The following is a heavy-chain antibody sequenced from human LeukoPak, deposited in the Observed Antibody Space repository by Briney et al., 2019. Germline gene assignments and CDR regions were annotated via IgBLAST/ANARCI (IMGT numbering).Heavy chain of an antibody. V-gene: IGHV3-53*01. CDR2: IHGGGTT. D-gene: IGHD6-19*01. CDR3: AREGGSGWTNNWFDP. Sequence: GGSLRLSCAASGFTVSSNYMIWVRQAPGKGLEWVSLIHGGGTTYYADSVKGRFTISSDSSKNTVYLEMNSLRAEDTAVYYCAREGGSGWTNNWFDPWGQGTLVTVSS. J-gene: IGHJ5*02. CDR1: GFTVSSNY.